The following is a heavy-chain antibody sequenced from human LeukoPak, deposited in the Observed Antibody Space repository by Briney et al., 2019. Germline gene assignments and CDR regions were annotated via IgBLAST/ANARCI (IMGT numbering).Heavy chain of an antibody. V-gene: IGHV4-4*02. CDR2: SNHSGST. CDR1: GGSISSNNW. D-gene: IGHD3-9*01. CDR3: ARGVFKSDILTGYYRRPFDY. J-gene: IGHJ4*02. Sequence: PSGTLSLTCAVSGGSISSNNWWSWVRQYPVKGLEWIGDSNHSGSTNYNPSLRSRVTISVDTSKNQFSLKLSSVTAADTAVYYCARGVFKSDILTGYYRRPFDYWGQGTLVTVSS.